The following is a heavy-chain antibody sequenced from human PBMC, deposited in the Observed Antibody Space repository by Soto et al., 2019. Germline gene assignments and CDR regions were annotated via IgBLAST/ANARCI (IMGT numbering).Heavy chain of an antibody. Sequence: ASVKVSCKASGYTFTGYYMHWVRQAPGQGLEWMGWINPNSGGTNYAQKFQGRVTMTRDTSISTAYMELSRLRSDDTAVYYCARAMIVVPSTFDYWGQGTPVTVYS. CDR1: GYTFTGYY. J-gene: IGHJ4*02. V-gene: IGHV1-2*02. CDR3: ARAMIVVPSTFDY. CDR2: INPNSGGT. D-gene: IGHD3-22*01.